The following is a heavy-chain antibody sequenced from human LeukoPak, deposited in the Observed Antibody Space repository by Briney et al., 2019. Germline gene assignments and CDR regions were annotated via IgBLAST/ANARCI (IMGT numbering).Heavy chain of an antibody. CDR2: FDPEDGET. V-gene: IGHV1-24*01. CDR1: GYTLTELS. CDR3: ATPSGSSGFDAFDI. Sequence: GASVKVPCKVSGYTLTELSMHWVRQAPGKGLEWMGGFDPEDGETIYAQKFQGRVTMTEDTSTDTAYMELSSLRSEDTAVYYCATPSGSSGFDAFDIWGQGTMVTVSS. J-gene: IGHJ3*02. D-gene: IGHD3-22*01.